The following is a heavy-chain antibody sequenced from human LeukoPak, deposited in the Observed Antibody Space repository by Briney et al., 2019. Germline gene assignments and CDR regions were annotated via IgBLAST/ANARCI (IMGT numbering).Heavy chain of an antibody. CDR3: AKKRTDYSYPSSFDY. CDR1: GFTVSSNY. Sequence: GGSLRLSCAASGFTVSSNYMSWVRQAPGKGLEWVSVIYSGGSTYYADSVKGRFTISRDNSKNTLYLQMNSLRAEDTAVYYCAKKRTDYSYPSSFDYWGQGTLVTVSS. V-gene: IGHV3-66*01. D-gene: IGHD4-11*01. CDR2: IYSGGST. J-gene: IGHJ4*02.